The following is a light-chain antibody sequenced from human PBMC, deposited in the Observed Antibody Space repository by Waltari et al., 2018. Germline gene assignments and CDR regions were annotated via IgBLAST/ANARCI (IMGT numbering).Light chain of an antibody. CDR1: NIGGKS. Sequence: SYVLTQPPSVSVAPGQPARITCGGNNIGGKSVHWYQQKPGQAPALVVYDDRDRPSGIPGRFSGSNSGNTATLTISRVEAGDEADYYCQVWDNTSDRVVFGGGTRLTVL. CDR2: DDR. V-gene: IGLV3-21*02. CDR3: QVWDNTSDRVV. J-gene: IGLJ2*01.